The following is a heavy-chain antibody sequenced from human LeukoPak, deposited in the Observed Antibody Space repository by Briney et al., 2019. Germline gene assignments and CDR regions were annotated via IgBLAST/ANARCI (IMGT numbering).Heavy chain of an antibody. V-gene: IGHV3-48*01. CDR1: GFTFSSYW. CDR2: ISSSSSTI. J-gene: IGHJ3*02. Sequence: GGSLRLSCAASGFTFSSYWMHWVRQAPGKGLEWVSYISSSSSTIYYADSVKGRFTISRDNAKNSLYLQMNSLRAEDTAVYYCARAPEYYYDSSGYYHDAFDIWGQGTMVTVSS. CDR3: ARAPEYYYDSSGYYHDAFDI. D-gene: IGHD3-22*01.